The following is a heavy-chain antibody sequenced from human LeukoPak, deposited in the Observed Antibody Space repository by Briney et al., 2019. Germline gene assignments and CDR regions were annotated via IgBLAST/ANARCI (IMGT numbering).Heavy chain of an antibody. CDR1: GYTFTSYG. D-gene: IGHD1-14*01. CDR3: ATQPPGASGIYYFYIDV. CDR2: ISAYNGNT. V-gene: IGHV1-18*01. J-gene: IGHJ6*03. Sequence: ASVKVSCKASGYTFTSYGISWVRQAPGQGLEWMGWISAYNGNTNYAQKLQGRVTMTTDTSTSTAYMELRSLRSEDTAVYYCATQPPGASGIYYFYIDVWGKGITVTVSS.